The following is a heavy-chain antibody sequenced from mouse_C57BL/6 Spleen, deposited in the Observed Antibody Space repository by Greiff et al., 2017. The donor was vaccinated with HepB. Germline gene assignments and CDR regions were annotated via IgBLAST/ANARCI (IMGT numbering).Heavy chain of an antibody. Sequence: VQLQESGAELMKPGASVKLSCKATGYTFTGYWIEWVKQRPGHGLEWIGEILPGSGNTNYNEKFKGKATFTADTSSNTAYMQLSSLTTEDSAIYYWAYYYGSSDWYFDVWGTGTTLTVSS. CDR1: GYTFTGYW. CDR3: AYYYGSSDWYFDV. J-gene: IGHJ1*03. V-gene: IGHV1-9*01. D-gene: IGHD1-1*01. CDR2: ILPGSGNT.